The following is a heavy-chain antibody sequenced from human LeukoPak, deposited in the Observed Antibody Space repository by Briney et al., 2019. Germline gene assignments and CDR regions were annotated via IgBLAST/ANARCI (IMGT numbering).Heavy chain of an antibody. V-gene: IGHV1-2*02. CDR2: INPNSGGT. CDR1: GYTFTGYY. Sequence: ASVKVSCKASGYTFTGYYMHWVRQAPGQGLEWMGWINPNSGGTNYAQKFQGRVTMTRDTSISTAYMELSRLRSEDTAVYYCASGGRHYYDSSGFSFDYWGQGTLVTVSS. D-gene: IGHD3-22*01. J-gene: IGHJ4*02. CDR3: ASGGRHYYDSSGFSFDY.